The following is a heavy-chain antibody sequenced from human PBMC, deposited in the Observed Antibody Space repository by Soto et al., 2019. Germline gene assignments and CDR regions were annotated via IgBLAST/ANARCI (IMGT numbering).Heavy chain of an antibody. CDR3: ARDHCSGGSCYPYYYYYGMDV. D-gene: IGHD2-15*01. CDR1: GFTFSSYS. J-gene: IGHJ6*02. CDR2: ISSSSYI. Sequence: GGSLRLSCAASGFTFSSYSMNWVRQAPAKGLEWVSSISSSSYIYYADSVKGRFTISRDNAKNSLYLQMNSLRAEDTAVYYCARDHCSGGSCYPYYYYYGMDVWGQGTTVTVSS. V-gene: IGHV3-21*01.